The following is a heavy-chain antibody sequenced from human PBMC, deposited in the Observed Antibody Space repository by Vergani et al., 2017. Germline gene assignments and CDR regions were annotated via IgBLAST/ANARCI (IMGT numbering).Heavy chain of an antibody. CDR3: AKGSGSGTRVPNWFDP. CDR2: ISGDGGST. D-gene: IGHD3-10*01. Sequence: EVQLVESGGGVVQPGGSLRLSCAASGFTFDDYAMHWVRQAPGKGLEWVSLISGDGGSTYYADSVKGRFTISRDNSKNSLYLQMNSLRTEDTALYYCAKGSGSGTRVPNWFDPWGQGTLVTVSS. CDR1: GFTFDDYA. J-gene: IGHJ5*02. V-gene: IGHV3-43*02.